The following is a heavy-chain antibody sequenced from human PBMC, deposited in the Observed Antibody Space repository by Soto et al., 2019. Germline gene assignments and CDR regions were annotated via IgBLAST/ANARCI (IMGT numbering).Heavy chain of an antibody. CDR1: GGSISSSSYY. CDR3: ARSQLRFLSVSRFDP. V-gene: IGHV4-39*07. D-gene: IGHD3-3*01. Sequence: SETLSLTCTVSGGSISSSSYYWGWIRQPPGKGLEWIGSIYYSGSTYYNPSLKSRVTISVDTSKNQFSLKLSSVTAADTAVYYCARSQLRFLSVSRFDPWGQGTLVTVSS. J-gene: IGHJ5*02. CDR2: IYYSGST.